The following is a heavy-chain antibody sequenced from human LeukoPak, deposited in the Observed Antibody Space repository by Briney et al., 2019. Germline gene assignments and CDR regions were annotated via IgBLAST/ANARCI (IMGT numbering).Heavy chain of an antibody. V-gene: IGHV4-31*03. D-gene: IGHD1-26*01. Sequence: PSETLSLTCTVSGGSISSGGYYWSWIRQHPGKGLEWIGYIYYSGSTYYNPSLKSRVTKSVDKSKNQFSLKLSSVTAADTAVYYCARGRSNYYGMDVWGQGTTVTVSS. J-gene: IGHJ6*02. CDR3: ARGRSNYYGMDV. CDR2: IYYSGST. CDR1: GGSISSGGYY.